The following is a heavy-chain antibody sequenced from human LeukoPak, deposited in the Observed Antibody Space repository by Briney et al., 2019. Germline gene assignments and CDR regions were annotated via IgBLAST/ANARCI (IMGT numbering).Heavy chain of an antibody. CDR1: GYTFTSYG. D-gene: IGHD3-22*01. V-gene: IGHV1-18*01. Sequence: ASVKVSCKASGYTFTSYGISWVRQAPGQGLEWMGWISAYNGNTNYAQKLQGRVTMTTDTSTSTAYMELRSLRSDDTAVYYCARDYYDSSGYWGLTYYYGMDVWGRGTTVTVSS. CDR3: ARDYYDSSGYWGLTYYYGMDV. CDR2: ISAYNGNT. J-gene: IGHJ6*02.